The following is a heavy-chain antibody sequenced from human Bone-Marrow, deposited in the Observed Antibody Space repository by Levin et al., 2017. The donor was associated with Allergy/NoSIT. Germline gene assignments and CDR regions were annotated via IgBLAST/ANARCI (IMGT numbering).Heavy chain of an antibody. CDR3: TRETLTTIDYSAFEI. J-gene: IGHJ3*02. V-gene: IGHV3-49*04. Sequence: SLKISCAVSGLTFPDYTMSWVRQAPGKGLEWVGFIRSVAYGATTKYAASVRGRFTISRDDSKSIAYLQMNSLKTEDTAVYYCTRETLTTIDYSAFEIWGQGTLVTVSS. D-gene: IGHD4-17*01. CDR1: GLTFPDYT. CDR2: IRSVAYGATT.